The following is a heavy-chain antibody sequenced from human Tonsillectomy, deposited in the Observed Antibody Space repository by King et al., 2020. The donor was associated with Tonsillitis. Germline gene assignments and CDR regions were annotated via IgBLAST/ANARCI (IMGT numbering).Heavy chain of an antibody. CDR3: VLRTGSPYGYYYYMDV. CDR2: IYYSGST. Sequence: PLQESGPGLVKPSQTLSLTCTVSGGSISSGGYYWRWIRQHPGKGLEWIGYIYYSGSTYYNPSLKSRVTISVDTSKNQFSLKLSSVTAADTAVYYCVLRTGSPYGYYYYMDVWGKGTTVTVSS. J-gene: IGHJ6*03. V-gene: IGHV4-31*03. D-gene: IGHD4-17*01. CDR1: GGSISSGGYY.